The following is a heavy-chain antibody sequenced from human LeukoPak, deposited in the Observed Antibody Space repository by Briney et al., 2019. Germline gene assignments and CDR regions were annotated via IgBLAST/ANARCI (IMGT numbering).Heavy chain of an antibody. D-gene: IGHD3-10*01. V-gene: IGHV3-74*01. Sequence: PGGSLRLSCVASGFTFSGAWMHWARQTPGKGLLWVSHINGDGSAINYADDVKGRFTISRDNAKNTLYLRMNSLRVEDTAVYYCVRDLPRTSGPWGQGTLVTVSS. CDR3: VRDLPRTSGP. J-gene: IGHJ5*02. CDR1: GFTFSGAW. CDR2: INGDGSAI.